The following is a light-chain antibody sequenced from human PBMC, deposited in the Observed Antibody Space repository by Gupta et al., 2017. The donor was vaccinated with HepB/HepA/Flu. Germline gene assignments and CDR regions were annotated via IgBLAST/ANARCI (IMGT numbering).Light chain of an antibody. J-gene: IGLJ3*02. CDR3: GTWDSSLGGGV. CDR2: ENS. V-gene: IGLV1-51*02. Sequence: QSVLTQPPSVSAAPGQKVTISCSGSSSNIGNNYVSWYQQVPGTAPKLLIYENSKRPSGIPDRFSGSRSSTSATLGITGLQTGDEAYYYCGTWDSSLGGGVFGGGTKLTVL. CDR1: SSNIGNNY.